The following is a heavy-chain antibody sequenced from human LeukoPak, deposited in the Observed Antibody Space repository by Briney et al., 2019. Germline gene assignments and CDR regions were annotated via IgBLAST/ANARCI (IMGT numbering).Heavy chain of an antibody. CDR2: ISGSDGTT. CDR1: GFTFSNYA. V-gene: IGHV3-23*01. CDR3: AKDEYYYDSSGYLSPYYYMDV. J-gene: IGHJ6*03. D-gene: IGHD3-22*01. Sequence: GGSLRLSCAASGFTFSNYAMSWVRQAPGKGLEWVSGISGSDGTTYYADSVKGRFTISRDNSKNTLYLQMNGLRAEDTAVYYCAKDEYYYDSSGYLSPYYYMDVWGKGTTVTISS.